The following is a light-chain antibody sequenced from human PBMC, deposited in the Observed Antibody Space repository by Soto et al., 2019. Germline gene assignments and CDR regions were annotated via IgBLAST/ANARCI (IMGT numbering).Light chain of an antibody. CDR3: QSFDSSLGGYV. Sequence: QSALTQPPSVSGAPGQRVTISCTGSSSNTGAGYDVHWYQQVPGTAPKLLIYNNNDRPSGVPDRFSGSKSGTSASLAITGLPAEDEADYYCQSFDSSLGGYVFGAATKLTVL. V-gene: IGLV1-40*01. J-gene: IGLJ1*01. CDR1: SSNTGAGYD. CDR2: NNN.